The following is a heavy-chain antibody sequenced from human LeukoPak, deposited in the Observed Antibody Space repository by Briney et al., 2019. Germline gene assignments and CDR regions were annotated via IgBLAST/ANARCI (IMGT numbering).Heavy chain of an antibody. CDR2: IYFSGST. J-gene: IGHJ4*01. CDR1: GGSISSRGYL. V-gene: IGHV4-39*01. Sequence: YETLPLTCTVSGGSISSRGYLWGCIRQPPGKGLEWIGTIYFSGSTYYNPSLKSRVTISEDTSNNQFSLRLSSVTAADTAVYYCAGRGDPWHCWGQGSLVTVSS. CDR3: AGRGDPWHC. D-gene: IGHD7-27*01.